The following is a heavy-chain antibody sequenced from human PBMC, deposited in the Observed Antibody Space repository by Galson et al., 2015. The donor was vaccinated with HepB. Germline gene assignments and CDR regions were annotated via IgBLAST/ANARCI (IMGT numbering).Heavy chain of an antibody. Sequence: SLRLSCAASGFTFSSYAMHWVRQAPGKGLEWVAVISYDGSNKYYADSVKGRFTISRDNSKNTLYLQMNSLRAEDTAVYYCARGTYYDSSGWLGYWGQGTLVTVSS. CDR3: ARGTYYDSSGWLGY. D-gene: IGHD3-22*01. CDR1: GFTFSSYA. J-gene: IGHJ4*02. CDR2: ISYDGSNK. V-gene: IGHV3-30-3*01.